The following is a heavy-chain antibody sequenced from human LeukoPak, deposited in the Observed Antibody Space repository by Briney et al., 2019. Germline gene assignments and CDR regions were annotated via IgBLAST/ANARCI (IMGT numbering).Heavy chain of an antibody. Sequence: SETLSLTCTVSGGSVSSFYWSWIRQSAGKGLEWIGRIYPSGTTNYNPSLKSRVTMSVDTSKNQFSLNLNSVTAADTAVYYCARGGVATSMLTVWGQGTLVTVSS. V-gene: IGHV4-4*07. D-gene: IGHD5-18*01. CDR3: ARGGVATSMLTV. CDR2: IYPSGTT. J-gene: IGHJ4*02. CDR1: GGSVSSFY.